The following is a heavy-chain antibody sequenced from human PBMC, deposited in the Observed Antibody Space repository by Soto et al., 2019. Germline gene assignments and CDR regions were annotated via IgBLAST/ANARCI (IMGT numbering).Heavy chain of an antibody. CDR2: IDNDGRGT. V-gene: IGHV3-74*01. CDR1: GITLSDFW. J-gene: IGHJ4*02. Sequence: GGSLRLSCPASGITLSDFWMHWVRQVPGKGLVWVARIDNDGRGTSYADFAKGRFTISKDDAKNTVYLQMNSMRADDTSLYYCTTTFEYWGRGTLVTVSS. CDR3: TTTFEY.